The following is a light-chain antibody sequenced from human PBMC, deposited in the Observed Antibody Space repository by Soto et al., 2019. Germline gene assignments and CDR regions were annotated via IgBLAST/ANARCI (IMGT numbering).Light chain of an antibody. CDR3: AAWDASLNGYA. CDR1: SSNIGSKT. J-gene: IGLJ1*01. Sequence: QSALTQPPSASGTLGQRVTISCSGSSSNIGSKTVNWYQQLPGTVPKLLIYNSYQRPSGVPDRFSGSKSGTSASLAISGLQSEDEADYYCAAWDASLNGYALGTGTKVTVL. V-gene: IGLV1-44*01. CDR2: NSY.